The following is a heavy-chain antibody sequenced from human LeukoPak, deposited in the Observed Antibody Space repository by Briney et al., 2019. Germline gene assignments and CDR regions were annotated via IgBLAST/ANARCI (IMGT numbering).Heavy chain of an antibody. CDR2: INRSGSTI. CDR1: GFTVSSNY. D-gene: IGHD5-24*01. Sequence: PGESLRLSCAVSGFTVSSNYMSWVRQAPGKGLEWVSYINRSGSTIYYPDPVKGRFTISRDNAKNSLYLQMNSLRAEDTAVYYCARGCARWMATTPERRLDYWGQGTLVTVSS. V-gene: IGHV3-11*04. J-gene: IGHJ4*02. CDR3: ARGCARWMATTPERRLDY.